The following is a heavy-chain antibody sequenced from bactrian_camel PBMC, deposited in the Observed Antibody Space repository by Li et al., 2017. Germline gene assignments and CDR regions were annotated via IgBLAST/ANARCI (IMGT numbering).Heavy chain of an antibody. CDR1: GYTYRSYC. V-gene: IGHV3S55*01. CDR3: AAGSTWCPPSIRLLAAPYFN. Sequence: HVQLVESGGGSVQVGGSLRLSCAASGYTYRSYCMAWFRQAPGKERENVASIYSDGRTFYDASVEGRFTISQDDNQNTLYLQMDALKLEDTGTYYCAAGSTWCPPSIRLLAAPYFNWGQGTQVTVS. D-gene: IGHD7*01. J-gene: IGHJ4*01. CDR2: IYSDGRT.